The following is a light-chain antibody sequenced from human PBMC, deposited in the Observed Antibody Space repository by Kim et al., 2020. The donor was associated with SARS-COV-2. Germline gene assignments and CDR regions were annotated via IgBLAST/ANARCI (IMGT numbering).Light chain of an antibody. CDR1: QSISSW. V-gene: IGKV1-5*03. CDR3: QQYNSYSRPMYT. J-gene: IGKJ2*01. CDR2: KAS. Sequence: DIQMTQSPSTLSASVGDRVTITCRASQSISSWLAWYQQKPGKAPKLLIYKASSLESGVPSRFSGSGSGTEFTLTISSLQPDDFATYYCQQYNSYSRPMYTFGQGPSWRS.